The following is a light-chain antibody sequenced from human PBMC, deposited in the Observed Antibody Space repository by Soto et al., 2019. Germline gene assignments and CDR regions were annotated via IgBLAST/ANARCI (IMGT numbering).Light chain of an antibody. V-gene: IGLV7-46*01. CDR2: DAT. Sequence: QAVVTQEPSLTVSPGGTVTLTCGSSTGPVTSGHWPYWFQQKSGQVPKTLIYDATNKVSWTPARFSGSLLGGKAVLTLSGAQPEDEADYYCLLFCSQIPVFGGGTKVTVL. CDR3: LLFCSQIPV. J-gene: IGLJ3*02. CDR1: TGPVTSGHW.